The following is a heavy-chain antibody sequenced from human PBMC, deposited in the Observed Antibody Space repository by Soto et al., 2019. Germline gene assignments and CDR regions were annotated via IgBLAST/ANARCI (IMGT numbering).Heavy chain of an antibody. V-gene: IGHV6-1*01. CDR3: ARTLSSSAENWFDP. CDR2: TYYRSKWYN. CDR1: GDSGSSNRAA. D-gene: IGHD6-6*01. Sequence: SQTLSLTCAISGDSGSSNRAAWNWIRQSPSRGLEWLGRTYYRSKWYNDYAVSVKSRITINPDTSKNQFSLQLNSVTPEDTVVYFCARTLSSSAENWFDPWGQGTLVTVSS. J-gene: IGHJ5*02.